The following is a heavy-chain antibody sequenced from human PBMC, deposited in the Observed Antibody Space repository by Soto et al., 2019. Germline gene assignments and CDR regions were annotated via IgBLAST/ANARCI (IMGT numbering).Heavy chain of an antibody. CDR3: ARDYSRGYSYGTFDY. Sequence: QVQLQESGPGLVKPSQTLSLTCTVSGGSISSGGYYWSWIRQHPGKGLEWIGYIYYSGSTYYNPFLKSRVTISVDTSKNQFSLKLSSVTAADTAVYYCARDYSRGYSYGTFDYWGQGTLVTVSS. J-gene: IGHJ4*02. D-gene: IGHD5-18*01. CDR2: IYYSGST. V-gene: IGHV4-31*03. CDR1: GGSISSGGYY.